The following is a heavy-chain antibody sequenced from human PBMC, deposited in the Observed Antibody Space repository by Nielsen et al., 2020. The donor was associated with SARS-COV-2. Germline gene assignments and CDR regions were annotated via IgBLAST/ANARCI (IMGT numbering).Heavy chain of an antibody. Sequence: GGSLRLSCAASGFTFSSYAMSWVRQAPGKGLEWVSAISGSGGSTYYADSVKGRFTISRDNSKNTLYLQMNSLRAEDTAVYYCAKVLRAATPEDIVVVVEGFDYWGQGTLVTVSS. D-gene: IGHD2-15*01. CDR1: GFTFSSYA. V-gene: IGHV3-23*01. J-gene: IGHJ4*02. CDR3: AKVLRAATPEDIVVVVEGFDY. CDR2: ISGSGGST.